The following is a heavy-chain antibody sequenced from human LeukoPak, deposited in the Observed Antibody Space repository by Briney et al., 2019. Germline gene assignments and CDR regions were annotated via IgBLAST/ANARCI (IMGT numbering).Heavy chain of an antibody. CDR2: IYYSGST. CDR3: ARERRYSSSWHGWFDP. Sequence: SETLSLTCTVSGGSISSSSYYWGWIRQPPGKGLEWIGSIYYSGSTYYNPSLKSRVTISVDTSKNQFSLKLSSVTAADTAVYYCARERRYSSSWHGWFDPWGQGTLVTVSS. CDR1: GGSISSSSYY. V-gene: IGHV4-39*07. D-gene: IGHD6-13*01. J-gene: IGHJ5*02.